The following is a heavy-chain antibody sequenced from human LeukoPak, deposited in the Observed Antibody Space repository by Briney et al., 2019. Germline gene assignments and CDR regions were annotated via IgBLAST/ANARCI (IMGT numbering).Heavy chain of an antibody. Sequence: GGSLRLSCAASGFTFSSYAMHWARQAPGKGLEWVAVISYDGSNKYYADSVKGRFTISRDNSKNTLYLQMNSLGAEDTAVYYCARDRAVAGIRDFDYRGQGTLVTVSS. CDR2: ISYDGSNK. CDR3: ARDRAVAGIRDFDY. CDR1: GFTFSSYA. J-gene: IGHJ4*02. V-gene: IGHV3-30-3*01. D-gene: IGHD6-19*01.